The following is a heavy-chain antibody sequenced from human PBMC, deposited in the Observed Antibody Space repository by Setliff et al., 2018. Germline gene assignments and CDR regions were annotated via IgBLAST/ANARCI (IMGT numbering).Heavy chain of an antibody. J-gene: IGHJ6*03. V-gene: IGHV4-34*01. CDR1: GGSFSGYY. CDR3: ARGGYSYGHHYYYYMDV. CDR2: INHSGST. Sequence: SETLSLPCAVYGGSFSGYYWSWIRQPPGKGLEWIGEINHSGSTNCNPSLKSRVTISVDTSKNQFSLKLSSVAAADTAVYYCARGGYSYGHHYYYYMDVWGKGTTVTVSS. D-gene: IGHD5-18*01.